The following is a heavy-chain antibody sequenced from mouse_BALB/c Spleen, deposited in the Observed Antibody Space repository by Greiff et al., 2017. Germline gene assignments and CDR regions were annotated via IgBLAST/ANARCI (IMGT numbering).Heavy chain of an antibody. J-gene: IGHJ3*01. D-gene: IGHD1-1*01. Sequence: EVQGVESGGGLVKPGGSLKLSCAASGFTFSSFGMHWVRQAPEKGLEWVAYISSGSSTIYYADTVKGRFTISRDNPKNTLFLQMTSLRSEDTAMYYCARSYYGSSWFAYWGQGTLVTVSA. CDR1: GFTFSSFG. CDR2: ISSGSSTI. CDR3: ARSYYGSSWFAY. V-gene: IGHV5-17*02.